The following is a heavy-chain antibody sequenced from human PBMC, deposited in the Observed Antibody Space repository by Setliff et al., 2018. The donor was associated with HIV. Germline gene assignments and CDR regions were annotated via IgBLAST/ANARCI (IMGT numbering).Heavy chain of an antibody. D-gene: IGHD6-6*01. V-gene: IGHV3-7*03. CDR3: ARGRYSSSSG. CDR1: GFSVSTYW. J-gene: IGHJ4*02. CDR2: IEKDGSEK. Sequence: GGSLRLSCAASGFSVSTYWMNWVRQAPGKGLEWVANIEKDGSEKYYVDSVKGRFTISRDNAKNSLYLQMNSLRADDTAVYYCARGRYSSSSGWGQGALVTVSS.